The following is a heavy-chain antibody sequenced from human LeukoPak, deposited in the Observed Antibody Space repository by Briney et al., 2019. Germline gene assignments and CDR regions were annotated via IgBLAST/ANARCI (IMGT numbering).Heavy chain of an antibody. CDR3: AKDISWAGGNAQGGYFDY. V-gene: IGHV3-9*01. D-gene: IGHD4-23*01. CDR2: ISWNSGSI. J-gene: IGHJ4*02. CDR1: GFTFSSYA. Sequence: GGSLRLSCAASGFTFSSYAMSWVRQAPGKGLEWVSGISWNSGSIGYADSVKGRFTISRDNAKNSLYLQMNSLRAEDTALYYCAKDISWAGGNAQGGYFDYWGQGTLVTVSS.